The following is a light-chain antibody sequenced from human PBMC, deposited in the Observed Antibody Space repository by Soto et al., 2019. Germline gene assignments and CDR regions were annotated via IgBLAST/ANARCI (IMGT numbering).Light chain of an antibody. J-gene: IGKJ4*01. Sequence: DIQMTQSPSSVSASVEDRVTITCRASQDVGTWLAWYQQKPGKAPKLLIYSASSLQSEVPSRFSGSGSGTDFTLTISSLQPEDFATYYCQQADRFPLTFGGGTKVDIK. CDR3: QQADRFPLT. CDR1: QDVGTW. V-gene: IGKV1-12*01. CDR2: SAS.